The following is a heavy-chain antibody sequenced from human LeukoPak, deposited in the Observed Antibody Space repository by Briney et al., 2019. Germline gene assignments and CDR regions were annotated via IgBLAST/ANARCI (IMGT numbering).Heavy chain of an antibody. J-gene: IGHJ4*02. D-gene: IGHD6-13*01. V-gene: IGHV4-34*01. CDR2: VNHSGST. CDR1: GGSFSGYY. CDR3: ARVAVTSSAAANFEY. Sequence: SETVSLTCAVYGGSFSGYYWSWIRQPPGKGLEWIGEVNHSGSTNYNPSLKSRVTISVDTSNNQFSLKLTSVTAADTAVYYCARVAVTSSAAANFEYWGQGTLVTVTS.